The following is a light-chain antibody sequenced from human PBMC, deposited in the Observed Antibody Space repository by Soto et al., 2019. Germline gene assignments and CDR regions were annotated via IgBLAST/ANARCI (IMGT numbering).Light chain of an antibody. CDR1: SSDIGHYDY. V-gene: IGLV2-14*03. CDR2: HVT. CDR3: CSLTTSHTYV. J-gene: IGLJ1*01. Sequence: QSVLTQPASVSGSPGQSISISCTGTSSDIGHYDYVSWYQQHPGKAHKLMIYHVTYRPSGVSNRYSGSKSGNSASLTISGLQADDEADYYCCSLTTSHTYVFGSGTKVTVL.